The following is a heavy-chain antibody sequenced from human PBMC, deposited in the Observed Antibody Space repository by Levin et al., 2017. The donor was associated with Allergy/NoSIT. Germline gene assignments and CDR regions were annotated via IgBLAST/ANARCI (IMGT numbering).Heavy chain of an antibody. CDR2: INHSGST. V-gene: IGHV4-34*01. Sequence: SETLSLTCAVYGGSFSGYYWSWIRQPPGKGLEWIGEINHSGSTNYNPSLKSRVTISVDTSKNQFSLKLSSVTAADTAVYFCARENVLLWFGELLMRGANWFDPWGQGTLVTVSS. CDR3: ARENVLLWFGELLMRGANWFDP. J-gene: IGHJ5*02. CDR1: GGSFSGYY. D-gene: IGHD3-10*01.